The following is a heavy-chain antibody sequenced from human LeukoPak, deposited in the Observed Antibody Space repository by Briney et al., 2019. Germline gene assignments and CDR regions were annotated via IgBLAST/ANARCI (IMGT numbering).Heavy chain of an antibody. CDR2: VGSAGDT. CDR3: ARENVLAVAGKNYYYGMDV. Sequence: GGSLRLSCAASGFSFSNYDMHWVRQPAGKGLEWVSTVGSAGDTYYIDSVKGRFTSSRENAKNSLFLRMNRLRAGDTAVYFCARENVLAVAGKNYYYGMDVWGQGTTVTVSS. D-gene: IGHD6-19*01. CDR1: GFSFSNYD. V-gene: IGHV3-13*01. J-gene: IGHJ6*02.